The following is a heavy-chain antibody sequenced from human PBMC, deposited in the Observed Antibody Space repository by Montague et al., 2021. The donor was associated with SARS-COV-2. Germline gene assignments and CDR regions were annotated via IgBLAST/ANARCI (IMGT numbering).Heavy chain of an antibody. V-gene: IGHV3-30-3*01. Sequence: SLRLSCAASGFTFTTYVYHWVRQAPGGGLEWVALFPSDGGHTQYADSVRGRFTIYRDTSISTLYLQMDSPRPDDTAVYFCAREIGTSGWAGFFDFRGQGTLVTVSP. J-gene: IGHJ4*02. CDR3: AREIGTSGWAGFFDF. D-gene: IGHD6-19*01. CDR1: GFTFTTYV. CDR2: FPSDGGHT.